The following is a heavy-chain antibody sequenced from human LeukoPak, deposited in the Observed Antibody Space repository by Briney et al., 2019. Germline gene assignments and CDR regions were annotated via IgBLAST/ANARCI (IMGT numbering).Heavy chain of an antibody. V-gene: IGHV4-39*01. D-gene: IGHD2-2*01. CDR2: IYYSGRT. J-gene: IGHJ6*03. CDR1: GGSISTSLYY. CDR3: ARRYCSGADCYGGDSYYYMDV. Sequence: SETLSLTCSVSGGSISTSLYYWGWIRQPPGKGLEWIGSIYYSGRTYYNPSLKSRVTISVDTSKNQFSLRLTSVTAADTAVYSCARRYCSGADCYGGDSYYYMDVWGKGTTVTISS.